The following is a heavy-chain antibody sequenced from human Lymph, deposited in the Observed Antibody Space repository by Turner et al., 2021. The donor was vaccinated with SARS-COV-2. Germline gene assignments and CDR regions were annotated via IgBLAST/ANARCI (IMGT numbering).Heavy chain of an antibody. CDR3: AKGVRGAMIVVVIPYFDY. CDR1: GFTFSTYA. J-gene: IGHJ4*02. V-gene: IGHV3-23*01. CDR2: ISGGDGDT. D-gene: IGHD3-22*01. Sequence: EVQLLESGGGLVQPGGPLRLSCAASGFTFSTYAMSWVRQAPGKGLEWVSAISGGDGDTYYADTVKGRFTISGDNSKNTLYLQMNSLRAEDTAVYYCAKGVRGAMIVVVIPYFDYWGQGTLVTVSS.